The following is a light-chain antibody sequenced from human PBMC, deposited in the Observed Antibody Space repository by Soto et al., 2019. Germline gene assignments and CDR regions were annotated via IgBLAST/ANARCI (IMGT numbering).Light chain of an antibody. CDR3: QQYNSYPIT. CDR2: DAS. CDR1: QSISSW. J-gene: IGKJ5*01. Sequence: DIQMTQSPSTLSASVGDRVTITCRASQSISSWLAWYQQKPGKAPKLLIYDASSLESGVPSRFSGSGSGPEFTLTISSLQPDDFATYYCQQYNSYPITFGQGTRLEIK. V-gene: IGKV1-5*01.